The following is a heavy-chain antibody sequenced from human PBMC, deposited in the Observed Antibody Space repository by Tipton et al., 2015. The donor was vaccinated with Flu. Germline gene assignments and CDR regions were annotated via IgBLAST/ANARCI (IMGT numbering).Heavy chain of an antibody. Sequence: TLSLTCTVSGGSVSSVKSFWTWIRQPPGKGLEYIGQISDSGSSNINPSLKSRVTISVDTSKNHFSLKLTSVTAADTAMYYCARMRARDCTLGVCYLWWFDLWGLGSQVTVSA. CDR3: ARMRARDCTLGVCYLWWFDL. D-gene: IGHD2-8*01. V-gene: IGHV4-61*03. J-gene: IGHJ2*01. CDR2: ISDSGSS. CDR1: GGSVSSVKSF.